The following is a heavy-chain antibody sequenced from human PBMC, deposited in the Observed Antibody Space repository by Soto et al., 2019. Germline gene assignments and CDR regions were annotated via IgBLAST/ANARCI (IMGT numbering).Heavy chain of an antibody. Sequence: GGSLRLSCAASGFKFSNYAMSWVRQAPGKGLEWVSLISATGGGTYYADSVKGRFTISRDNSHNTLYLQVHSLTDEDPAVYYCAKGRRAGGNSAFYFDFWGQGAQVTVSS. CDR2: ISATGGGT. CDR3: AKGRRAGGNSAFYFDF. J-gene: IGHJ4*02. D-gene: IGHD3-16*01. V-gene: IGHV3-23*01. CDR1: GFKFSNYA.